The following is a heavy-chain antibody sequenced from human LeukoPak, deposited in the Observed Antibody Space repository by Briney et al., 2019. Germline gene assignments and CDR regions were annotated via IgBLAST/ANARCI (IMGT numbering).Heavy chain of an antibody. CDR1: GFSFSNYA. Sequence: GGSLRLSCAASGFSFSNYAMNWVRQAPGKGLEWVSYISSSSSTIYYADSVKGRFTISRDNAKNSLYLQMNSLRAEDTAVYYCARFGAISSGWPRLYDAFDIWGQGTMVTVSS. J-gene: IGHJ3*02. CDR2: ISSSSSTI. V-gene: IGHV3-48*01. CDR3: ARFGAISSGWPRLYDAFDI. D-gene: IGHD6-19*01.